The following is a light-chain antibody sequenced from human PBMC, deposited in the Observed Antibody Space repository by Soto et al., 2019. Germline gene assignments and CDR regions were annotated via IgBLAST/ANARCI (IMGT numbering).Light chain of an antibody. CDR2: KAS. CDR3: QQYNSYPYT. V-gene: IGKV1-5*03. Sequence: DIPMTQSPSTLSASVGDRVTITCRASQSISSWLAWYQQRPGRAPKLLIYKASSLEIGVPSRFSGRGSGTEFTLTISSLQPDDFATYYCQQYNSYPYTFGQGTKLQIK. CDR1: QSISSW. J-gene: IGKJ2*01.